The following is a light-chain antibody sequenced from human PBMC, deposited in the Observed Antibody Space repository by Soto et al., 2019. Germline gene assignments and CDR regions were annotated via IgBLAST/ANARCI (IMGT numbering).Light chain of an antibody. J-gene: IGKJ5*01. V-gene: IGKV3-20*01. CDR1: QSVDSTY. CDR3: QQYGSSTIT. CDR2: GAS. Sequence: IVLTQSPGTLSLSPGERATLSCRASQSVDSTYLTWYQQKPGQAPRLLIYGASGRATGIPDRFSGSGSGTDFTLTISRLEPEDFAVYYCQQYGSSTITFGQGTRLEIK.